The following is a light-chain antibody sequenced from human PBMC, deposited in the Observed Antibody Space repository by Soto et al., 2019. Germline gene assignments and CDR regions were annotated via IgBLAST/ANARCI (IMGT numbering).Light chain of an antibody. J-gene: IGLJ1*01. CDR3: GSYTTTSTYV. V-gene: IGLV2-14*01. CDR2: DVS. Sequence: QSALTQPASVSGSPGQSITISCTGTSSDVGSHNYVSWYQQHPGKAPKLMVYDVSNRPSGVSNRFSGSKSGNTASLTISGLQAEDEADYYCGSYTTTSTYVFGPGTKLTVL. CDR1: SSDVGSHNY.